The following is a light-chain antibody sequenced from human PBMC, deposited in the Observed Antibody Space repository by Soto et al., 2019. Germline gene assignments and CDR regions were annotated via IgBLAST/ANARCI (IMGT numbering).Light chain of an antibody. CDR3: QHYNTYPWT. CDR2: KAS. CDR1: QSISSW. Sequence: DLQMTESPSILSASVGDRVTITCRASQSISSWLAWYQQKPGKAPNLLIHKASHLESGVPSRFSGSGSGTEFTLTISSLQPGDFATYYCQHYNTYPWTFGQGTKVDNK. V-gene: IGKV1-5*03. J-gene: IGKJ1*01.